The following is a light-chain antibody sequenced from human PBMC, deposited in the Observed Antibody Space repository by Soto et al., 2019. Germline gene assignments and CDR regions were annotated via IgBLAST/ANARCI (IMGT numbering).Light chain of an antibody. CDR2: KAS. J-gene: IGKJ4*01. CDR3: HQYATYPLT. CDR1: QPISTW. V-gene: IGKV1-5*03. Sequence: DIQMTQSPSTLSASVGDRVTITCRASQPISTWLAWYQQKPGKAPNLLIYKASSLESGVPSRFTGSGSGTEFTLTVSSLQPDDFATYYCHQYATYPLTFGGGTKVEIK.